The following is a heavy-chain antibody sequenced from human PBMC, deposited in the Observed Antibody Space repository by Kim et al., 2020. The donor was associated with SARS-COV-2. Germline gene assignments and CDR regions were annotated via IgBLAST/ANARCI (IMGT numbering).Heavy chain of an antibody. V-gene: IGHV3-23*01. CDR1: GFTFSTYA. D-gene: IGHD3-10*01. CDR2: IGGRGVST. J-gene: IGHJ4*02. CDR3: AKRFQYYFDY. Sequence: GSLRLSCAASGFTFSTYAMGWVRQAPGKGLEWVSVIGGRGVSTYYADSVKGRFTISRDNSKNTLYLQMNSLRADDTAVYYCAKRFQYYFDYWGQGTLVTVSS.